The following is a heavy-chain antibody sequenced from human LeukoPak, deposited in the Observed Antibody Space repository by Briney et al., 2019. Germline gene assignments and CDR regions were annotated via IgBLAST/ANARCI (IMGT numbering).Heavy chain of an antibody. V-gene: IGHV3-21*01. Sequence: PGGSLRLSCAASGFTFSSYSMNWVRQAPGKGLEWVSSISSSSSYIYYADSVKGRFTISRDNAKNSLYLQMNSLRAEDTAVYYCARSWYYYDSSGYYILGYWGQGTLVTVSS. CDR3: ARSWYYYDSSGYYILGY. CDR1: GFTFSSYS. CDR2: ISSSSSYI. J-gene: IGHJ4*02. D-gene: IGHD3-22*01.